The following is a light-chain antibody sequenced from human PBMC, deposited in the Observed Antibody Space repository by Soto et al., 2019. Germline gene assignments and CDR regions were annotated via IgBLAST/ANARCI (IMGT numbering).Light chain of an antibody. CDR2: SNN. V-gene: IGLV1-47*02. J-gene: IGLJ3*02. Sequence: QSVLTQPPSASGTPGQRVTISCSGSSSNIGSNYVYWYQQLPGTAPTLRIYSNNQRPSGVPDRFSGSKSGTSASLAISGLRSEDEADYYCAAWDDSLSGWVFGGGTKVTVL. CDR3: AAWDDSLSGWV. CDR1: SSNIGSNY.